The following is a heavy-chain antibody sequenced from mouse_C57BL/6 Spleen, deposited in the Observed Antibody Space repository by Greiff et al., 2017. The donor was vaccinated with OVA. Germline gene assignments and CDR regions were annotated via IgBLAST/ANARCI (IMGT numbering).Heavy chain of an antibody. V-gene: IGHV1-15*01. D-gene: IGHD2-3*01. Sequence: VQLQQSGAELVRPGASVTLSCKASGYTFTDYEMHWVKQTPVHGLECIVSLDPAPGGTAYNQKFKGKAILTADKSSSTAYMELRSLTSEDSAVYYCTRWVTTDYWGQGTTLTVSS. CDR3: TRWVTTDY. CDR1: GYTFTDYE. CDR2: LDPAPGGT. J-gene: IGHJ2*01.